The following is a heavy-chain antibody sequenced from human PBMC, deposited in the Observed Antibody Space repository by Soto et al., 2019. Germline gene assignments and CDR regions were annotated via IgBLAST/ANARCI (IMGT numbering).Heavy chain of an antibody. CDR1: GFTFSSYG. CDR3: AKEKPSLVDIVATNEGAHWYFDL. V-gene: IGHV3-30*18. CDR2: ISYDGSNK. Sequence: QVQLVESGGGVVQPGRSLRLSCAASGFTFSSYGMHWVRQAPGKGLEWVAVISYDGSNKYYADSVKGRFTISRDNSKNPIYLKKNSLRSEDTAVYYCAKEKPSLVDIVATNEGAHWYFDLWGRGTLVTVSS. J-gene: IGHJ2*01. D-gene: IGHD5-12*01.